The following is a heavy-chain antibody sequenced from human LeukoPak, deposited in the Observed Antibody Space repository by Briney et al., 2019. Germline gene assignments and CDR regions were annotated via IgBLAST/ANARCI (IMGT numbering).Heavy chain of an antibody. V-gene: IGHV3-23*01. CDR2: VRGSADTG. J-gene: IGHJ4*02. CDR1: GFTIKTYA. CDR3: AKGHIDLEWLYFES. D-gene: IGHD2-21*01. Sequence: PGGSLRHSCPASGFTIKTYAMSWVRQAPGKGLQWVSGVRGSADTGNYADSVKGRFTISRDSTKNTLYLQMNSLRAEDTALYYCAKGHIDLEWLYFESWGQGTLVTVSS.